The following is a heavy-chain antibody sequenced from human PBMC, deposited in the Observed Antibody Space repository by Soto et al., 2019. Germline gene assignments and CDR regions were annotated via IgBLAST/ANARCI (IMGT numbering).Heavy chain of an antibody. V-gene: IGHV3-15*07. Sequence: LLVESGGGFVQPGGSLRLSCVASGFTFSHAWMDWVRQAPGQGLEWVGRIKSISDGETTNYAASVAGRFTISRDDSTNTLFLHVNSLNTEDTAGYSCTRRIAVAGTYYFDYWGQGTLVTVSS. CDR2: IKSISDGETT. CDR3: TRRIAVAGTYYFDY. D-gene: IGHD6-19*01. J-gene: IGHJ4*02. CDR1: GFTFSHAW.